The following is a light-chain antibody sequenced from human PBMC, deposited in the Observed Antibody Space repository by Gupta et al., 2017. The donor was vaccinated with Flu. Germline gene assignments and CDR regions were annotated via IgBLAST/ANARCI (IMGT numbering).Light chain of an antibody. CDR2: YDN. J-gene: IGLJ3*02. V-gene: IGLV1-36*01. CDR3: SAWDYTLNAWV. CDR1: RSYVGNKA. Sequence: QSVLTPPTSVSAAPGQRVVISCSVGRSYVGNKAVNWYQQLPGKPPNLLVYYDNLLPSGDSVRFSGSNSDTAASLAISGLQAEDEADYYCSAWDYTLNAWVFGGGTKLTVL.